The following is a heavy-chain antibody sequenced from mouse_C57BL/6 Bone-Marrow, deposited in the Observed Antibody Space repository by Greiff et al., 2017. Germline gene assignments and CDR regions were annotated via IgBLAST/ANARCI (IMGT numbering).Heavy chain of an antibody. D-gene: IGHD4-1*01. CDR1: GYAFSTYW. CDR3: ARDWEYFDY. J-gene: IGHJ2*01. CDR2: IYPGDGDT. Sequence: VKLMESGAELVKPGASVKISCKVSGYAFSTYWMNWVKQRPGKGLEWIGQIYPGDGDTNYNGKFKGKATLTADKSSSTAYMQLSSLTSEDYAVYCCARDWEYFDYWGQGTTLTVSA. V-gene: IGHV1-80*01.